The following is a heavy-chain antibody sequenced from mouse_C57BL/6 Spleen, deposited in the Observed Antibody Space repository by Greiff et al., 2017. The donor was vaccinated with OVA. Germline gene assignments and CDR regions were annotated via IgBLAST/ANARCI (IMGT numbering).Heavy chain of an antibody. J-gene: IGHJ3*01. Sequence: QVQLQQPGAELVRPGSSVKLSCKASGYTFTSYWMHWVKQRPIQGLEWIGNIDPSDRETHYNQKFKDKATLTVDKSSSTAYMQLSSLTSEDSAVYYCASSAYWGQGTLVTVSA. CDR3: ASSAY. V-gene: IGHV1-52*01. CDR1: GYTFTSYW. CDR2: IDPSDRET.